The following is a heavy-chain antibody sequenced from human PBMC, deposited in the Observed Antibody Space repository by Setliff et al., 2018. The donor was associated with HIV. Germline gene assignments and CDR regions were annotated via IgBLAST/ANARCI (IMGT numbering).Heavy chain of an antibody. CDR1: GYSITSGYY. V-gene: IGHV4-38-2*02. CDR2: MYDGGTP. CDR3: AREPDY. J-gene: IGHJ4*02. Sequence: SETLSLTCAVSGYSITSGYYWGLIRQPPGKGLEWIGNMYDGGTPHYNPSLKSRVTVSLDTSRNQFSLRLTSVTAADTAVYFCAREPDYWSQGTLVTVSS.